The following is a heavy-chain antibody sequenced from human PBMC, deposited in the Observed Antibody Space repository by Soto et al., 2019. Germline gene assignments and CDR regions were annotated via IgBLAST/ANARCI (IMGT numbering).Heavy chain of an antibody. J-gene: IGHJ6*02. Sequence: GGSLRLSCVASEVTFASYDMDWVRQAPGKGLEWVSLITSGGGGANYADSVKGRFTISRDNSKNTLYLQMNSLRAEDTAVYYCARSRDGYSFYFYYGMDGWGQGTTVTVSS. V-gene: IGHV3-23*01. D-gene: IGHD4-4*01. CDR3: ARSRDGYSFYFYYGMDG. CDR2: ITSGGGGA. CDR1: EVTFASYD.